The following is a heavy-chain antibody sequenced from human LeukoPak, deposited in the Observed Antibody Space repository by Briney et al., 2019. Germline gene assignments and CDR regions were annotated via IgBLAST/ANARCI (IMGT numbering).Heavy chain of an antibody. J-gene: IGHJ6*03. Sequence: GASVNVSCKASGYTFTCYYMHWVLQAPGQRLEWMGWINPNSGRTSYAQKFQGRVTMTRDTSISTAYMELSRLRSDETAVYYCTRGGRSDYYYYYYMDVWGKGTTVTVSS. CDR2: INPNSGRT. CDR1: GYTFTCYY. CDR3: TRGGRSDYYYYYYMDV. V-gene: IGHV1-2*02. D-gene: IGHD1-26*01.